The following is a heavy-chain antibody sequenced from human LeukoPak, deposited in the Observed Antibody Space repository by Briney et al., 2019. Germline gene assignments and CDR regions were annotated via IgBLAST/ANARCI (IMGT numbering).Heavy chain of an antibody. J-gene: IGHJ6*03. CDR2: IIPIFGTA. CDR3: ARVPPPPGTAADYYYYMDV. D-gene: IGHD1-7*01. V-gene: IGHV1-69*13. Sequence: SVKVSCKASGGTFSSYAISWVRQAPGQGLEWMGGIIPIFGTANYAQKFQGRVTITADESTSTAYMELSSLRSEDAAVYYCARVPPPPGTAADYYYYMDVWGKGTTVTVSS. CDR1: GGTFSSYA.